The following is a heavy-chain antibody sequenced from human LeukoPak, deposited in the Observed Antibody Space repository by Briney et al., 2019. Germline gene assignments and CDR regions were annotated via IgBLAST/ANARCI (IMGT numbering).Heavy chain of an antibody. V-gene: IGHV3-7*03. J-gene: IGHJ4*02. D-gene: IGHD3-10*01. Sequence: GGSLRPLLCSLWIHLQCLLDELVRQAPGKGLEWVANIRQDAGEKWYMDSVKGRFTISRDNANNSLYLKLDNLRAEDSGIYYCARDRGADRFDYWGQGTQVTVSS. CDR1: IHLQCLL. CDR2: IRQDAGEK. CDR3: ARDRGADRFDY.